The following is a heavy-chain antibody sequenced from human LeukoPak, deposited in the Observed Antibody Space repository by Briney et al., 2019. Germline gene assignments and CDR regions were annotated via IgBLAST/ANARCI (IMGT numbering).Heavy chain of an antibody. J-gene: IGHJ4*02. CDR1: GGTFSSYA. CDR2: IIPIFGTA. V-gene: IGHV1-69*05. Sequence: SVKVSCKASGGTFSSYAISWVRQAPGQGLEWMGGIIPIFGTANYAQKFQERVTITRDMSTSTAYMELSSLRSEDTAVYYCAAPRDGVPAALDQFDYWGQGTLVTVSS. CDR3: AAPRDGVPAALDQFDY. D-gene: IGHD2-2*01.